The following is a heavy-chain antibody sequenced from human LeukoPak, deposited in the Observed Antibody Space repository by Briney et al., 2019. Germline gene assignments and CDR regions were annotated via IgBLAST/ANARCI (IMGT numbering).Heavy chain of an antibody. Sequence: GGSLRLSRAASGFTFSSDSMNWVRQAPGKGLEWVSSITSRSSYTYYADSMKGRFTISRDNAKNSLYLQMNSLRAEDTAVYYCARGSRVWFGELLFDYWGQGTLVTVSS. CDR2: ITSRSSYT. CDR1: GFTFSSDS. V-gene: IGHV3-21*01. J-gene: IGHJ4*02. D-gene: IGHD3-10*01. CDR3: ARGSRVWFGELLFDY.